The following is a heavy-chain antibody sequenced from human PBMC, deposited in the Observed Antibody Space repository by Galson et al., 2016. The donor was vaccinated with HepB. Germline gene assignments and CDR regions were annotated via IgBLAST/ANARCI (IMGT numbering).Heavy chain of an antibody. Sequence: SLRLSCAASGFTVTSNYMTWVRQPPGKGLEWVSLIYSAGKTYYADSVKGRFTISRDHSKNTVYLQMNSLRADDTAMYYCANIGAFNIWGQGTMVTVSS. J-gene: IGHJ3*02. V-gene: IGHV3-53*01. CDR3: ANIGAFNI. CDR2: IYSAGKT. CDR1: GFTVTSNY.